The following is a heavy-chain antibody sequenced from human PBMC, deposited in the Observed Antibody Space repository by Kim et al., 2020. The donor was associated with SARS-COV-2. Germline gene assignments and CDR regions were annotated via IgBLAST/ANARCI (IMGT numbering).Heavy chain of an antibody. Sequence: GGSLRLSCAASGFTFSSYGMHWVRQAPGKRLEWVAVISYDGSNKYYADSVKGRFTISRDNSKNTLFLHMNSLRPDDTALYYCAKDLWEGDGGNQVDYWGQGALVTVSS. J-gene: IGHJ4*02. D-gene: IGHD1-26*01. CDR3: AKDLWEGDGGNQVDY. CDR1: GFTFSSYG. V-gene: IGHV3-30*18. CDR2: ISYDGSNK.